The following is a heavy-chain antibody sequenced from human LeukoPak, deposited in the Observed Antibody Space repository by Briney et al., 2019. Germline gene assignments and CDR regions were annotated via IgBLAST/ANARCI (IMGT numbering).Heavy chain of an antibody. Sequence: LGEALKISCKGSGYSFTTYWIAWVRQMPGKDLEWMGIIYPGDSDTRYSPSFQGQVTISADTSISTSYLQWSSLKASDTAMYYCARPRSDWYDSFHSWRRGTLVTVSS. D-gene: IGHD6-19*01. CDR2: IYPGDSDT. CDR3: ARPRSDWYDSFHS. CDR1: GYSFTTYW. J-gene: IGHJ4*02. V-gene: IGHV5-51*01.